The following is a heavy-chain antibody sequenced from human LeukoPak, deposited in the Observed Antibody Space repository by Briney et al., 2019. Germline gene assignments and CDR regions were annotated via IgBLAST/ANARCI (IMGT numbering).Heavy chain of an antibody. J-gene: IGHJ4*02. V-gene: IGHV4-59*08. CDR1: GGSISSYY. CDR3: ARYSGSYSGFDY. Sequence: SETLSLTCTVSGGSISSYYWSWIRQPPGKGLEWIGYIYYSGSINYNPSLKSRVTISVDTSKNQFSLKLRSVTAADTAVYYCARYSGSYSGFDYWGQGTLVTVSS. D-gene: IGHD1-26*01. CDR2: IYYSGSI.